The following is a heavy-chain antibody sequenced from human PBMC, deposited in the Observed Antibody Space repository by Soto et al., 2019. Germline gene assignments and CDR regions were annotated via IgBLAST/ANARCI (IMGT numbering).Heavy chain of an antibody. CDR1: GYTLTELS. CDR2: FDPEDGET. V-gene: IGHV1-24*01. J-gene: IGHJ4*02. CDR3: ATVIPGYSSGWYADY. Sequence: ASVKVSCKASGYTLTELSMHWVRQAPGKGLEWMGGFDPEDGETIYAQKFQGRVTMTEDTSTDTAYMELSSLRSEDTAVYYCATVIPGYSSGWYADYWGQGTLVTVSS. D-gene: IGHD6-19*01.